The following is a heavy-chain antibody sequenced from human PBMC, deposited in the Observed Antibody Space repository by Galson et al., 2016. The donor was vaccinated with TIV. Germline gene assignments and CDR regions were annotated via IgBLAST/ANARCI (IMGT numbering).Heavy chain of an antibody. CDR1: GFTFGSYG. D-gene: IGHD2-2*02. CDR3: AKDMNRGCTTSNCYSYDYHYYALDV. Sequence: SLRLSCAASGFTFGSYGMHWVRQVPGKGLEWVSGINWNSGYFGYADSVKGRFTILRDSAQNSLYLHMSSLRAEDTAFYYCAKDMNRGCTTSNCYSYDYHYYALDVWGQGTTVTVSS. V-gene: IGHV3-9*01. CDR2: INWNSGYF. J-gene: IGHJ6*02.